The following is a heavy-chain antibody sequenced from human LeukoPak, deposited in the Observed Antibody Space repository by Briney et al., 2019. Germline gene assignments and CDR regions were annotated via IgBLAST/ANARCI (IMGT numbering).Heavy chain of an antibody. D-gene: IGHD3-10*01. CDR1: GYTFTGYY. CDR2: INPNSGGT. Sequence: SSVKVSCKASGYTFTGYYMHGVRQAPGQGLEWMGWINPNSGGTNYAQKLQGRVTMTRDTSISTAYMELSRLRSDDTAVYYCARERGLWFGELWGVSDYYYGMDVWGQGTTVTVSS. CDR3: ARERGLWFGELWGVSDYYYGMDV. V-gene: IGHV1-2*02. J-gene: IGHJ6*02.